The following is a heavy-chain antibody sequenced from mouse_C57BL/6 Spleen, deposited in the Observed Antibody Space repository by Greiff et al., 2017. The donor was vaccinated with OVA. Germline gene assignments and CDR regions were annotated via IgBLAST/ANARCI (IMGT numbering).Heavy chain of an antibody. V-gene: IGHV1-15*01. D-gene: IGHD4-1*01. CDR3: TRKENWDGGYFDY. CDR2: IDPETGGT. CDR1: GYTFTDYE. J-gene: IGHJ2*01. Sequence: QVQLQQSGAELVRPGASVTLSCKASGYTFTDYEMHWVKQTPVHGLEWIGAIDPETGGTAYNQKFEGKAILTADKSSSTAYMELRSLTSEDSAVYYCTRKENWDGGYFDYWGQGTTLTVSS.